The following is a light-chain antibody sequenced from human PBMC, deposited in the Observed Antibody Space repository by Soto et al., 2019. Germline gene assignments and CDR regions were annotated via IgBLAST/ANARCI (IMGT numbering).Light chain of an antibody. CDR1: QSVSTSY. V-gene: IGKV3-20*01. Sequence: EIVLTQSPGTLSLSPGERATLSCRASQSVSTSYLAWYQQKPGQAPRLLIYGASSRATGIPDRFSGSGSGTDFTLTISRLEPEDSAVYYCQEYGSSRTFGQGTK. CDR3: QEYGSSRT. CDR2: GAS. J-gene: IGKJ1*01.